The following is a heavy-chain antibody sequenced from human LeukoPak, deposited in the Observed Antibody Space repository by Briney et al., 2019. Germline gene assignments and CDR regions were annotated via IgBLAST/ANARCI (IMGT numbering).Heavy chain of an antibody. CDR1: GYTFTSYD. CDR2: MNPNSGNT. J-gene: IGHJ4*02. V-gene: IGHV1-8*01. D-gene: IGHD1-26*01. CDR3: ARARIVGATDFDY. Sequence: ASVKVSCKASGYTFTSYDINWVRQATGQGLEWMGWMNPNSGNTGYAQKFQGRVTMTRNTSISTAYVELSSLRSEDTAVYYCARARIVGATDFDYWGQGTLVTVSS.